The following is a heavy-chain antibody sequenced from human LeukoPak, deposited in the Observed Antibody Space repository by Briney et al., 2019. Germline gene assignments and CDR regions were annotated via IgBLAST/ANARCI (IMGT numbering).Heavy chain of an antibody. CDR2: IYYSGST. CDR3: TRLSHVAGAAKVSWFDP. V-gene: IGHV4-31*03. J-gene: IGHJ5*02. CDR1: GGSISSGGYY. Sequence: PSETLSLTCTVSGGSISSGGYYWSWIRQHPGKGLEWIGYIYYSGSTYYNPSLKSRVTISVDTSKNQFSLKLSSVTAADTAVYYCTRLSHVAGAAKVSWFDPWGQGTLVTVSS. D-gene: IGHD1-26*01.